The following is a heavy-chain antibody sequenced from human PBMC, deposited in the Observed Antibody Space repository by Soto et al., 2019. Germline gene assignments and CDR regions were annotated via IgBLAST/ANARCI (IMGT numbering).Heavy chain of an antibody. CDR3: ARGRANRPTIFGPSVYYFDY. CDR1: GGSISSGGYS. J-gene: IGHJ4*02. V-gene: IGHV4-30-2*01. D-gene: IGHD3-3*02. CDR2: IYHSGST. Sequence: SESLSRTWAAAGGSISSGGYSWSWIRQPPGKGLEWIGYIYHSGSTYYNPSLKSRVTISVDRSKNQFSLKLSSVTAADTAVYYCARGRANRPTIFGPSVYYFDYWGPGTLLTASS.